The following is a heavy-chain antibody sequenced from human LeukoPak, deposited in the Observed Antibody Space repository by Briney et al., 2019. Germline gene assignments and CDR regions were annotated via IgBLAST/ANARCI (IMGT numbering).Heavy chain of an antibody. D-gene: IGHD4-11*01. CDR2: ITNDGSST. J-gene: IGHJ6*02. CDR1: GLTFSSHW. Sequence: GGSLRLSCAASGLTFSSHWMHWVRHAPGKGLVWVSRITNDGSSTTYADSVKGRFTISRDNSKNTLYLQMNSLRAEDTAVYYCARATVTTFYYYYGMDVWGQGTTVTVSS. V-gene: IGHV3-74*01. CDR3: ARATVTTFYYYYGMDV.